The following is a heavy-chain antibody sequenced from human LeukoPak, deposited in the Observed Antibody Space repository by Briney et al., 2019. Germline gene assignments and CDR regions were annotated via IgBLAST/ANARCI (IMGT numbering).Heavy chain of an antibody. CDR2: ISGSGGST. Sequence: GGSLRLSCAASGFTFSSYGMSWVRQAPGKGLEWVSAISGSGGSTYYADSVKGRFTISRDNSKNTMYLQMNSLRAEDTAVYYCARPYYYDSSGYSTDYWGQGTLVTVSS. D-gene: IGHD3-22*01. CDR3: ARPYYYDSSGYSTDY. J-gene: IGHJ4*02. CDR1: GFTFSSYG. V-gene: IGHV3-23*01.